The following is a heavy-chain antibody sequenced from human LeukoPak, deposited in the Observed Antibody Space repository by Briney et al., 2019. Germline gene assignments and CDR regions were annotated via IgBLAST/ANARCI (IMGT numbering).Heavy chain of an antibody. CDR2: INHSGST. D-gene: IGHD2/OR15-2a*01. CDR3: ARNRGRWRAFDI. V-gene: IGHV4-34*01. J-gene: IGHJ3*02. Sequence: SETLSLTCAVYGGSFSGYYWSWIRQPPGKGLEWIGEINHSGSTNYNPSLKSRVTISVDTSKNQFSLKLSSVTAADTAVYYCARNRGRWRAFDIWGQGTMVTVSS. CDR1: GGSFSGYY.